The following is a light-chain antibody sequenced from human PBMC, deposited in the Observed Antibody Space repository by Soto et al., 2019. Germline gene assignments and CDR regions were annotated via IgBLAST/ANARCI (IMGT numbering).Light chain of an antibody. Sequence: EIVLTQSPGTLSLSPGEIATLSCRASQSVSSSYLAWYQQKPGQAPRLLIYGAATRATGIPARFSGSGSGTDFTLTINSLQSEDFAVYYCQMYNNWVGTFGGGTKVDIK. CDR1: QSVSSSY. CDR3: QMYNNWVGT. V-gene: IGKV3-15*01. CDR2: GAA. J-gene: IGKJ4*01.